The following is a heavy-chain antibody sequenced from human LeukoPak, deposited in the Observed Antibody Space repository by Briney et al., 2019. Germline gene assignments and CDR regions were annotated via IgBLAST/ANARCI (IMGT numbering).Heavy chain of an antibody. D-gene: IGHD1-26*01. J-gene: IGHJ4*02. Sequence: PSETLSLTCTVSGGSISSSSYYWGWIRQPPGKGLEWIGSIYYSGSTYYNPSLKSRVTISVDTSKNQFSLKLSSVTAADTAVYYCARDGSPHFDYWGQGTLVTVSS. CDR1: GGSISSSSYY. V-gene: IGHV4-39*07. CDR2: IYYSGST. CDR3: ARDGSPHFDY.